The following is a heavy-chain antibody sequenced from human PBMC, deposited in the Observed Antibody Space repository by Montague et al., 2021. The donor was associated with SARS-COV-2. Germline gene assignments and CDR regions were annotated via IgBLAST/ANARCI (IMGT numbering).Heavy chain of an antibody. CDR2: FDWDGDK. D-gene: IGHD2-15*01. Sequence: PALVKPTQTLTLTCTFSGFSLRTAETCVSWIRQPPGKAPQWLARFDWDGDKYYSRTLETRVSISTDTAKTQVVLTMTNVDPMDTATYYCARLSGVAPRCYFAGTAVWGPGDAVTVTS. V-gene: IGHV2-70*11. CDR3: ARLSGVAPRCYFAGTAV. CDR1: GFSLRTAETC. J-gene: IGHJ6*02.